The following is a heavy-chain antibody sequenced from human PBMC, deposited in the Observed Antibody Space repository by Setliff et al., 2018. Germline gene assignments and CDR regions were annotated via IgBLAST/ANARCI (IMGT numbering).Heavy chain of an antibody. CDR2: FHTGGAT. CDR3: ARESATIGEFPLYYFDK. CDR1: GGSISSGGFY. J-gene: IGHJ4*02. Sequence: SETLSLTCSVSGGSISSGGFYWSWIRQSAGRGLEWIGHFHTGGATDYNLSLKSRVTISLDSSKNQFSLRLSSVTAADAAVYFCARESATIGEFPLYYFDKWGQGIPVTV. D-gene: IGHD3-10*01. V-gene: IGHV4-61*09.